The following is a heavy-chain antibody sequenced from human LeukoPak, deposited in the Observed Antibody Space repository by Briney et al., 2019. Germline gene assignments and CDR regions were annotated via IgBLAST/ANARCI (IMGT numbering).Heavy chain of an antibody. V-gene: IGHV4-30-2*05. CDR2: IFHSGST. J-gene: IGHJ4*02. D-gene: IGHD4-17*01. CDR1: GGSINSGAYY. CDR3: ARDNYGDYGTFDY. Sequence: SETLSLTCTVSGGSINSGAYYWSWIRQPPEKGLEWIGYIFHSGSTNYNPSLKSRVSILIDKSNNQFSLKLSSVTAADTAMYYCARDNYGDYGTFDYWGQGALVTVSS.